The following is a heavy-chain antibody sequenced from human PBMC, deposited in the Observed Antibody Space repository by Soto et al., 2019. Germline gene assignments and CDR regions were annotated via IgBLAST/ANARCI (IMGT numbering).Heavy chain of an antibody. Sequence: GGSLRLSCAASGFTFSSYAMHWVRQAPGKGLEWVAVISYDGSNKYYADSVKGRFTISRDNSKNTLYLQMNSLRAEDTAVYYCARDGGAMVLDAFDIWGQGTMVTVSS. V-gene: IGHV3-30-3*01. CDR3: ARDGGAMVLDAFDI. D-gene: IGHD3-10*01. CDR1: GFTFSSYA. CDR2: ISYDGSNK. J-gene: IGHJ3*02.